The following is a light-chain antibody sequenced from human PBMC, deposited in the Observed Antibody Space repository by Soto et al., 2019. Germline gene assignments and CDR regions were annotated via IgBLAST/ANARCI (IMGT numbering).Light chain of an antibody. Sequence: QSALTQPRSVSGSPGQSVTISCTGTSSDVGGYNYVSWYQQHPGKAPKLMIYDVSKRPSGVPDRFSGSKSGNTASLTISGLQPEDEADYYCCSYPGSYTLYVFGTGTKVTVL. CDR1: SSDVGGYNY. CDR3: CSYPGSYTLYV. V-gene: IGLV2-11*01. J-gene: IGLJ1*01. CDR2: DVS.